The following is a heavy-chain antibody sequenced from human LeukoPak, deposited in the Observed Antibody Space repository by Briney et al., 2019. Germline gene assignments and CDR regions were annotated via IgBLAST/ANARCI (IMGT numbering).Heavy chain of an antibody. Sequence: GGSLRLSCAASGFIFSNYWMTWVRQAPGKGLEWVAHIRQDGSERHYVDSVKDRFTISRDNAKNSLDLQMDSLRAEDTAVYYCARDWGSTGYDLYDSWGQGTLVAVSS. J-gene: IGHJ4*02. CDR3: ARDWGSTGYDLYDS. V-gene: IGHV3-7*01. CDR1: GFIFSNYW. CDR2: IRQDGSER. D-gene: IGHD5-12*01.